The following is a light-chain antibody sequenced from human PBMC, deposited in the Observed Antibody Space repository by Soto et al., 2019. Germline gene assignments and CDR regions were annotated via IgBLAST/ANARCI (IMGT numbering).Light chain of an antibody. V-gene: IGLV1-40*01. CDR3: QPYDSSLSGWV. CDR2: GNS. Sequence: QSVLTQPPSVSGAPGQRVTISCTGSSSHIGAGYDVHWYQQLPGTAPKLLIYGNSNRPSGVPDRFSGSTSATSASLAITGLQDEDEADYYCQPYDSSLSGWVFGGGTKLTVL. J-gene: IGLJ3*02. CDR1: SSHIGAGYD.